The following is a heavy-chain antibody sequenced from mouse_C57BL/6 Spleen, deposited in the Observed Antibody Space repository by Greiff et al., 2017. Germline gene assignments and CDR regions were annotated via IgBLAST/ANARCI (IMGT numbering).Heavy chain of an antibody. D-gene: IGHD4-1*02. CDR3: AISTGTTWFSD. CDR1: GYTFTNYN. J-gene: IGHJ3*01. Sequence: EVQLVESGPELVKPGASVKIPCKASGYTFTNYNLYWVKHSHGKRLEWFGHINPNNGGPIYNQKFKGKATLTVDKSSSTAYMELPSLTSEDTAFYCCAISTGTTWFSDSGQTTLVTVAT. V-gene: IGHV1-18*01. CDR2: INPNNGGP.